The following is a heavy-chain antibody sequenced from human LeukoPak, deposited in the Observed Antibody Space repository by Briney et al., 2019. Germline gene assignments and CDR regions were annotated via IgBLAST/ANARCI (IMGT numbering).Heavy chain of an antibody. CDR2: IYYSGRT. J-gene: IGHJ1*01. CDR3: ATLAVGAGGPEFQH. D-gene: IGHD1-26*01. V-gene: IGHV4-59*08. CDR1: GGSISSFH. Sequence: SETLSLTCTVSGGSISSFHWSWIRQPPEKGLEWVGYIYYSGRTNYNPSLKSRVTISIDASKNQFSLKLNSVTAADTAVYYCATLAVGAGGPEFQHWGQGSLVTVSS.